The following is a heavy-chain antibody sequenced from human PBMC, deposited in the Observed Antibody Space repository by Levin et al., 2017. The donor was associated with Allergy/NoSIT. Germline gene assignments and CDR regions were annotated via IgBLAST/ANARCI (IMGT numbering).Heavy chain of an antibody. CDR3: ASGSSSWDLLWGY. CDR2: INHSGST. V-gene: IGHV4-34*01. D-gene: IGHD6-13*01. CDR1: GGSFSGYY. J-gene: IGHJ4*02. Sequence: SETLSLTCAVYGGSFSGYYWSWIRQPPGKGLEWIGEINHSGSTNYNPSLKSRVTISVDTSKNQFSLKLSSVTAADTAVYYCASGSSSWDLLWGYWGQGTLVTVSA.